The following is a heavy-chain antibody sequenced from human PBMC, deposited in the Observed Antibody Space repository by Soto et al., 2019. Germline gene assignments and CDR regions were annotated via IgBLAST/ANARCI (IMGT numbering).Heavy chain of an antibody. CDR2: IYYSGST. D-gene: IGHD4-17*01. J-gene: IGHJ6*02. CDR3: ARDRLSGYGDDYGMDV. Sequence: QVQLQESGPGLVKPSQTLSLTCTVSGGSISSGGYYWSWIRQHPGKGLEWIGYIYYSGSTYYNPSLKSRVTISVDTSKNQFFLKLSSVTAADTAVYYCARDRLSGYGDDYGMDVWGQGTTVTVSS. CDR1: GGSISSGGYY. V-gene: IGHV4-31*03.